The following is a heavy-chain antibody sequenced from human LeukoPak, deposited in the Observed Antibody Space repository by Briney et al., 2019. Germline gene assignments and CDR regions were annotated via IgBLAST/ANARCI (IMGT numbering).Heavy chain of an antibody. CDR1: GYSFTSYW. D-gene: IGHD5-24*01. Sequence: GESLTISCKGSGYSFTSYWIGWVRQMPGKGLEWMGIIYPGDSDTRYSPSVQGQVTISADKSIRTAYLQWTSLKASDTAMYYCARGSIWGDGYNSAFDYWGQGTLVTVSS. CDR3: ARGSIWGDGYNSAFDY. J-gene: IGHJ4*02. CDR2: IYPGDSDT. V-gene: IGHV5-51*01.